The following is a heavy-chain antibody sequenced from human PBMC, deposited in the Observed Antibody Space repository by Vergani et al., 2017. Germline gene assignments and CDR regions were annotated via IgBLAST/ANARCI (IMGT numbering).Heavy chain of an antibody. J-gene: IGHJ4*02. V-gene: IGHV4-34*02. CDR2: INHTGNT. D-gene: IGHD6-19*01. Sequence: QVQLQQWGAGLLKPSETLSLTCAVYGESFNDYYWSWIRQPPGKGLEWIGEINHTGNTNYKSSLKSRVTVSLDTSKRLFSLKLTSVTAADTAVYYCARRSKDGWYYFDHWGQGTPVTVSS. CDR1: GESFNDYY. CDR3: ARRSKDGWYYFDH.